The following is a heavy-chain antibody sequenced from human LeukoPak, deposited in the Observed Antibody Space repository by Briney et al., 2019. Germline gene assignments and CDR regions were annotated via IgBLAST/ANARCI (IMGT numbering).Heavy chain of an antibody. J-gene: IGHJ4*02. CDR3: ARLGGNWNSPGRDY. D-gene: IGHD3-10*01. CDR2: ISYTGTT. CDR1: GGSLTGYS. V-gene: IGHV4-59*08. Sequence: PSETLSLTCSVSGGSLTGYSWTWIRQPPGMRLEWVGHISYTGTTNYIPSLTTRVAISVDTSKNQFSLKLTSVTAADTGMYFCARLGGNWNSPGRDYWGQGTPVTVSS.